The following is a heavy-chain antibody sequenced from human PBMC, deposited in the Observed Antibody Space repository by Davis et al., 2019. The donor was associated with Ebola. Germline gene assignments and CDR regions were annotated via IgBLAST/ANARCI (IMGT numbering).Heavy chain of an antibody. V-gene: IGHV3-23*01. CDR2: ISETGDRT. J-gene: IGHJ3*01. CDR1: GFTFSDYA. Sequence: GESLKISCTASGFTFSDYAINWVRQAPGKGLDWVSVISETGDRTYYSDSVKGRFSISRDRSTNTVHLRMNSVRADDTAVYYCAAELTGDAFDVWGRGTMVTVSS. D-gene: IGHD3-9*01. CDR3: AAELTGDAFDV.